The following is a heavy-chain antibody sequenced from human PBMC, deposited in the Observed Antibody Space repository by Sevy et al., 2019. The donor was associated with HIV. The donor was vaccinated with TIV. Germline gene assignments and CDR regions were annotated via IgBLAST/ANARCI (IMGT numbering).Heavy chain of an antibody. V-gene: IGHV3-74*01. J-gene: IGHJ4*02. CDR2: INSDGSST. CDR1: GFTFSSYW. D-gene: IGHD2-15*01. CDR3: AREECSGPYCSGGSCYY. Sequence: GGYLRLCCAASGFTFSSYWMHWVRQAPGKGLVWVSRINSDGSSTSYADSVKGRFTISRDNAKNTLYLQMNSLRAEDTAVYYCAREECSGPYCSGGSCYYWGQGILVTVSS.